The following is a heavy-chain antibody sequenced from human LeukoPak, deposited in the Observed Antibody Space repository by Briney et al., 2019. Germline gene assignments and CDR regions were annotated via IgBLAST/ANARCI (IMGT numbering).Heavy chain of an antibody. CDR2: ISAYNGNT. J-gene: IGHJ4*02. D-gene: IGHD3-22*01. Sequence: SGESLKISCKGSGYSFTSYGISWVRQAPGQGLEWMGWISAYNGNTNYAQKLQGRVTMTTDTSTSTAYMELRSLRSDDTAVYYCARDTYYDSSGYSTWGQGTLVTVSS. V-gene: IGHV1-18*01. CDR1: GYSFTSYG. CDR3: ARDTYYDSSGYST.